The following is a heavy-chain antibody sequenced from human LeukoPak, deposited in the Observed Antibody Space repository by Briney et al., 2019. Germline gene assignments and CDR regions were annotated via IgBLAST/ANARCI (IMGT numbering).Heavy chain of an antibody. V-gene: IGHV1-2*04. D-gene: IGHD6-13*01. CDR3: ARVKAAGTYAY. CDR2: INPNSGGT. J-gene: IGHJ4*02. Sequence: ASVKVSCKASGYTFTSYDINWVRQATGQGLEWMGWINPNSGGTNYAQKSQGWVTMTRDTSISTAYMELSRLRSDDTAVYYCARVKAAGTYAYWGQGTLVTVSS. CDR1: GYTFTSYD.